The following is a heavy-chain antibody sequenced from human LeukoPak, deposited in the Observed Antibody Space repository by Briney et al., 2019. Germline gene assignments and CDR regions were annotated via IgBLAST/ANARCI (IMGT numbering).Heavy chain of an antibody. D-gene: IGHD6-19*01. CDR3: ATTKLWLAFDS. V-gene: IGHV4-61*01. J-gene: IGHJ4*02. Sequence: SETLSLTCTVSSDSIYSSNYYWSWIRQPPGKGLEWIGNIYYSGSTNYNPSLKSRVTILLDTSTNQFSLNLISVTAADTAVYYCATTKLWLAFDSWGQGILVTVSS. CDR2: IYYSGST. CDR1: SDSIYSSNYY.